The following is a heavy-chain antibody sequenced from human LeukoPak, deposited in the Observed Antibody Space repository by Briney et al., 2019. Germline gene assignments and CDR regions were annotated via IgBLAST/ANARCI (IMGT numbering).Heavy chain of an antibody. V-gene: IGHV3-11*03. CDR3: ASRGDTSGYYYFDY. CDR1: GFTFSDYY. Sequence: GGSLRLSCAASGFTFSDYYMTWIRQAPEKGLEWVSYISGGSSYTNYADSVKGRFTVSRDNAKNSLYLQMNSLRAEDTAVYYCASRGDTSGYYYFDYWGQGTLVTVSS. J-gene: IGHJ4*02. D-gene: IGHD3-22*01. CDR2: ISGGSSYT.